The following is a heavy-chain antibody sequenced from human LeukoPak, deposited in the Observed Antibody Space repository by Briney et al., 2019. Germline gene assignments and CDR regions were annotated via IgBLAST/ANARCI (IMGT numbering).Heavy chain of an antibody. J-gene: IGHJ1*01. Sequence: GGSLRLSCAASGFTFSSYSMNWVRQAPGKGLEWVSSISSSSSYIYYADSVKGRFTISRDNAKNSLYLQMNSLRAEDTAVYYCARYSGAEYFQHWGQGTLVTVSS. CDR1: GFTFSSYS. CDR2: ISSSSSYI. D-gene: IGHD6-19*01. CDR3: ARYSGAEYFQH. V-gene: IGHV3-21*01.